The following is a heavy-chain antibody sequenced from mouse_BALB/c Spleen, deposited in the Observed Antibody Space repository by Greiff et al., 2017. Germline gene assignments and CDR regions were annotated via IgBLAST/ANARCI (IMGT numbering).Heavy chain of an antibody. V-gene: IGHV5-12-2*01. Sequence: EVNVVESGGGLVQPGGSLKLSCAASGFTFSSYTMSWVRQTPEKRLEWVAYISNGGGSTYYPDTVKGRFTISRDNAKNTLYLQMSSLKSEDTAMYYCARHYDYDGAWFAYWGQGTLVTVSA. CDR1: GFTFSSYT. D-gene: IGHD2-4*01. CDR2: ISNGGGST. CDR3: ARHYDYDGAWFAY. J-gene: IGHJ3*01.